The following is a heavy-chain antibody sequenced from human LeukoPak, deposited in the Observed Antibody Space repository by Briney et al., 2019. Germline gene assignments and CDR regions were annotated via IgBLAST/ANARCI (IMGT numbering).Heavy chain of an antibody. Sequence: KSGGSLRLSCAASGFTFSSYSMNWVRQAPGKGLEWVSSISSSSSYIYYADSVKGRFTISRDNAKNSLYLQMNSLRAEDTAVYYCARDANYSSSWRLYYYYYYMDVWGKGTTVTISS. V-gene: IGHV3-21*01. CDR2: ISSSSSYI. CDR1: GFTFSSYS. J-gene: IGHJ6*03. D-gene: IGHD6-13*01. CDR3: ARDANYSSSWRLYYYYYYMDV.